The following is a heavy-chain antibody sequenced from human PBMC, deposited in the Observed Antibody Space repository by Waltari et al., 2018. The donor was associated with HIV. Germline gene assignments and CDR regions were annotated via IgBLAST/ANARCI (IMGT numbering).Heavy chain of an antibody. CDR2: ISYDGSNK. J-gene: IGHJ4*02. CDR3: AREVSSGHPYFDY. CDR1: GFTFSSYA. D-gene: IGHD6-19*01. V-gene: IGHV3-30*01. Sequence: QVQLVESGGGVVQPGRSLRLSCAASGFTFSSYAMHWVRPAPGKGLEWVAVISYDGSNKYYAESVKGRFTISRDNAKNPLYLQMNSLRAEDTAVYYCAREVSSGHPYFDYWGQGTLVTVSS.